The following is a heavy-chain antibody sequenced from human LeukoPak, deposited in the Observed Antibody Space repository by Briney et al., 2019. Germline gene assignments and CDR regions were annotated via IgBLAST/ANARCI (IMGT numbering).Heavy chain of an antibody. CDR2: INPSGGRT. CDR1: GYTFTSYY. V-gene: IGHV1-46*01. D-gene: IGHD3-22*01. CDR3: ARGPGEGGNSGYYYGKPEDPAEYYFDY. J-gene: IGHJ4*02. Sequence: GASVKVSCKASGYTFTSYYIHWVRQAPGQGLEWMGIINPSGGRTSYAQKFQGRVTMTRDMSTSTVYMELSSLRSEDTAVYYCARGPGEGGNSGYYYGKPEDPAEYYFDYWGQGTLVTVSS.